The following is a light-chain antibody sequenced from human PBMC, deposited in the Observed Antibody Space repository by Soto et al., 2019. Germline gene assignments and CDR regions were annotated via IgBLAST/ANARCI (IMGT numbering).Light chain of an antibody. Sequence: EIVLTQSPGTLSLSPGERATLSCRASRSVSSSYLAWYQQKPGQAPRLLIYGASSRATGIPDRFSSSGSGTDFTLTIIRMEPEDFAVYYCQQYGSSPPYTFGQGTKLEIK. CDR1: RSVSSSY. V-gene: IGKV3-20*01. J-gene: IGKJ2*01. CDR3: QQYGSSPPYT. CDR2: GAS.